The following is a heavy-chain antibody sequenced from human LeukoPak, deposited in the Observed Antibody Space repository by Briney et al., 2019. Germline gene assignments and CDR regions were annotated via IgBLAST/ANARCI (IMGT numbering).Heavy chain of an antibody. CDR2: IIPILGIA. J-gene: IGHJ5*02. CDR3: ARVPYYYDSSGYYEIGSA. D-gene: IGHD3-22*01. V-gene: IGHV1-69*02. Sequence: ASVKVSCKASGGTFSSYTISWVRQAPGQGLEWMGRIIPILGIANYAQKFQGRVTITADKSTSTAYMELSSLRSEDTAVYYCARVPYYYDSSGYYEIGSAWGQGTLVTVPS. CDR1: GGTFSSYT.